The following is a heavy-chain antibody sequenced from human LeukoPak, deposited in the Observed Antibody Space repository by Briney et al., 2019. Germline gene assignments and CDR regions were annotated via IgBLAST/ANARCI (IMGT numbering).Heavy chain of an antibody. CDR3: TTRTWADGFDI. J-gene: IGHJ3*02. CDR1: GFSFSDYE. CDR2: IQSIPEGGTT. Sequence: GGSLRLSCAASGFSFSDYEMNWVRQVPGKGLEWVGRIQSIPEGGTTDYAAPVKGRFTISRDVSKNTLYLQMNSLKTEDTAVYYCTTRTWADGFDIWGQGTVVTVSS. D-gene: IGHD2-2*01. V-gene: IGHV3-15*01.